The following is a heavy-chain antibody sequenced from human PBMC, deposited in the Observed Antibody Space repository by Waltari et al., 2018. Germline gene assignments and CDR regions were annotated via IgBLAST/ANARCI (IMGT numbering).Heavy chain of an antibody. Sequence: VQLQESGPGLVKPAETLSLTCTVSGGSISNYYCSWIRQPPGKGLEWLGYISYSGRTTSRPSLKGRVTITVDTSKKQFSLKLNFVTAADTAVYYCARGSEGSYCSGGTCYSYYYMDVWGKGTTVTVSS. V-gene: IGHV4-59*01. CDR3: ARGSEGSYCSGGTCYSYYYMDV. J-gene: IGHJ6*03. CDR2: ISYSGRT. CDR1: GGSISNYY. D-gene: IGHD2-15*01.